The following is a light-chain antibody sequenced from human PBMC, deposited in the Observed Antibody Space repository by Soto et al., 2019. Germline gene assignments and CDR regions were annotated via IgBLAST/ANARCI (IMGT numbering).Light chain of an antibody. J-gene: IGKJ1*01. V-gene: IGKV1-5*01. CDR1: QSISTW. CDR2: NAS. Sequence: DIQMTQSPSTPSASVGDTVTITCRASQSISTWLAWYQQKPGKAPNLLIWNASSLKSGVPSRFSGSGSGTEFKFTISSLQPDDFATYYCQQYNTYWTFGQGTKVDIK. CDR3: QQYNTYWT.